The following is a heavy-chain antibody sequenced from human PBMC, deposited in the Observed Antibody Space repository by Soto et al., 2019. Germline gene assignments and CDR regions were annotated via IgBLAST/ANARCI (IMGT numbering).Heavy chain of an antibody. CDR2: GRSKASGYTT. Sequence: PGGSLRLSCVASGFTFSNHDMDWVRQAPGKGLEWVGRGRSKASGYTTEYAASVKGRFTISRDDSQNSLYLQMNSLKGEDTAVYFCGRVTASAALGRHEIDYWGQGTLVTVSS. CDR3: GRVTASAALGRHEIDY. J-gene: IGHJ4*02. CDR1: GFTFSNHD. V-gene: IGHV3-72*01. D-gene: IGHD6-6*01.